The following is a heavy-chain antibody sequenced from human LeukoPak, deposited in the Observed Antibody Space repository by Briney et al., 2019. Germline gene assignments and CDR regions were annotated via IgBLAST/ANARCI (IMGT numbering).Heavy chain of an antibody. V-gene: IGHV4-4*07. CDR1: GGSISSYY. CDR2: IYTSGST. J-gene: IGHJ6*03. CDR3: ARGRYESTRLSAYYYYYMDV. Sequence: SETLSLTCTVSGGSISSYYWSCIRQPAGKGLEWIGRIYTSGSTIYNPSLKSRVTMSVDTSKNQFSLKLRSVTAADTAVYYCARGRYESTRLSAYYYYYMDVWGKGNTVTVSS. D-gene: IGHD1-14*01.